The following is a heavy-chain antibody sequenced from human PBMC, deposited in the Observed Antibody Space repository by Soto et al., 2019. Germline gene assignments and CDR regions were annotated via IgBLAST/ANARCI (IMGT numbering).Heavy chain of an antibody. V-gene: IGHV3-53*01. CDR1: GFTVSSNY. CDR2: IYSGGST. Sequence: EVPLVESGGGLIQPGGSLRLSCAASGFTVSSNYMSWVRQAPGKGLEWVSVIYSGGSTYYADSVKGRFTITRDNSKNTLYLQRNSLRAEDTAVYYWAREGITGNTNYYYGMDVWGQGTTVTVSS. CDR3: AREGITGNTNYYYGMDV. J-gene: IGHJ6*02. D-gene: IGHD1-20*01.